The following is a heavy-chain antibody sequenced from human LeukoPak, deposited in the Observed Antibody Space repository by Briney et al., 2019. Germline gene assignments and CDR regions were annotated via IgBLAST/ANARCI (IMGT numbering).Heavy chain of an antibody. V-gene: IGHV1-2*02. CDR2: INPNSGGT. Sequence: GASVKVSCKASGYTFTGYYRHWVRQAPGQGLEWMGWINPNSGGTNYAQKFQGRVTMTRDTSIRTVYMDLSRLRSDDTAVYYCARERERDVLYYWGQGTLVTVSS. CDR1: GYTFTGYY. CDR3: ARERERDVLYY. J-gene: IGHJ4*02. D-gene: IGHD3-10*01.